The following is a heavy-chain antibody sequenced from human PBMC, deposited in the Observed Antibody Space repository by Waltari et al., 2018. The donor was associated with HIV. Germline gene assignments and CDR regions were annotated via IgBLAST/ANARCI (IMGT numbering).Heavy chain of an antibody. J-gene: IGHJ4*02. CDR3: AKDGGDGSGSYPFDY. V-gene: IGHV3-23*01. CDR1: GFTFSSSA. D-gene: IGHD3-10*01. CDR2: ISGSGGRT. Sequence: EVQLLESGGGLVQPGGSLRLSCAASGFTFSSSAMSWVRQAPGKGLEWVSAISGSGGRTYYADSVKGRFTISRDNSKNTLYLQMNSLRAEDTAVYYCAKDGGDGSGSYPFDYWGQGTLVTVSS.